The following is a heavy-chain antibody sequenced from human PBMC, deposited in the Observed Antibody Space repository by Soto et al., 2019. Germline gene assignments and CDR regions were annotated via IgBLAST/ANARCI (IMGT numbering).Heavy chain of an antibody. V-gene: IGHV4-39*01. CDR2: ISYNGNT. J-gene: IGHJ4*02. CDR1: GGSISSRSYY. CDR3: ASPFGAYSSAWYTDY. Sequence: LQLQESGPGLVRPSETLSLTCTVSGGSISSRSYYWGWIRQPPGKGLEWIGRISYNGNTYYNPSLKGRVTISADTSKNQFSLRLSSVTAADTAVYFCASPFGAYSSAWYTDYWGQGTLVTVSS. D-gene: IGHD6-13*01.